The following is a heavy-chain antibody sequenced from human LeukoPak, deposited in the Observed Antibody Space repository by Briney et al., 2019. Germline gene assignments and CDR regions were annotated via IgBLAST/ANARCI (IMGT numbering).Heavy chain of an antibody. CDR1: GGSFSGYY. D-gene: IGHD6-13*01. V-gene: IGHV4-34*01. Sequence: SETLSLTCAVYGGSFSGYYWSWIRQPPGKGLELIGEINHSGSTNYNPSLKSRVTISVDTSKNQFSLKLSSVTAADTAVYYCARAGRIAAAGYYFDYWGQGTLVTVSS. J-gene: IGHJ4*02. CDR3: ARAGRIAAAGYYFDY. CDR2: INHSGST.